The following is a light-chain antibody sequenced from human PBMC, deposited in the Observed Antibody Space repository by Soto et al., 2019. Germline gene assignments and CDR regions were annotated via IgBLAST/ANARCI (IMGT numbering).Light chain of an antibody. J-gene: IGKJ1*01. CDR1: QGIGSY. Sequence: AIRMTQSPSSLSASTGDRVTITCRASQGIGSYLAWFQQKPGKAPKLLIYAATSLQSGVPSRFSGSGSGTDFTLTISSLQPEDFATYYCLQDYNYPWTFGQGTKVDIK. V-gene: IGKV1-6*01. CDR3: LQDYNYPWT. CDR2: AAT.